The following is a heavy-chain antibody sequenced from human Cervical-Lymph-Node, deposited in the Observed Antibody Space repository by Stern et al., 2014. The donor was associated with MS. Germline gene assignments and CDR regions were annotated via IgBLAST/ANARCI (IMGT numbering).Heavy chain of an antibody. CDR1: GGPFSNFA. CDR3: ATRFFARGINLFGKTEDYYYNLDV. Sequence: VQLVQSGAEVKKPGSSVKVSCKASGGPFSNFAFSWVRQAPGQGLEWMGGIFPIFNSPNYGQNLMGRLSITADRSTSTAYMELSSLRSEDTAVYYCATRFFARGINLFGKTEDYYYNLDVWGRGTTVTVSS. V-gene: IGHV1-69*06. CDR2: IFPIFNSP. J-gene: IGHJ6*02. D-gene: IGHD3-3*01.